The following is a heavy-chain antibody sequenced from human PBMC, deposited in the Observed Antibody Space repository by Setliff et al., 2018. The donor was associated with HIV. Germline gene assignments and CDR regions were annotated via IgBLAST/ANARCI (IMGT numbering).Heavy chain of an antibody. V-gene: IGHV3-49*04. CDR1: GFTFGDYA. CDR3: TRGTQNQLLHYYYYYMDV. D-gene: IGHD6-6*01. CDR2: IRGEPYGGTT. J-gene: IGHJ6*03. Sequence: PGGSLRLSCLASGFTFGDYAMTWVRQAPGKGLEWVGFIRGEPYGGTTEYAASVKGRFSISRDDSKSIAYLQMSSLKIEDTAVYFCTRGTQNQLLHYYYYYMDVWGNGTTVTVSS.